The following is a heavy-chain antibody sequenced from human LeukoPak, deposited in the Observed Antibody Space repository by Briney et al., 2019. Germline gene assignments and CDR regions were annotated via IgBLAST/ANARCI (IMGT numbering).Heavy chain of an antibody. CDR1: GFTFSSPS. D-gene: IGHD4-17*01. V-gene: IGHV3-48*01. J-gene: IGHJ5*02. CDR3: ARDGGMTTVTTGWFDP. Sequence: GSLRLSCAASGFTFSSPSMTWVRQAPGEGLGWGSYISNSSSTIYYADSVKGRFTISRDNAKNSLYLQMNSLRAEDTAVYYCARDGGMTTVTTGWFDPWGQGTLVIVSS. CDR2: ISNSSSTI.